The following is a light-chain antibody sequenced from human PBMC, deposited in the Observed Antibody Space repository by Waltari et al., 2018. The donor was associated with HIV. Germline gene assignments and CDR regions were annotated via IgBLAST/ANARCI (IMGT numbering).Light chain of an antibody. J-gene: IGLJ3*02. Sequence: SYELTHPPSARVSPGQPASITRSVYELGDIYRCWYQQKPGQSPLLVIYQDNKRPSGIPGRFSGSSSGHTATLTISGTLPLDEADYYCQAWGRSTSGVFGRGTKLTVL. V-gene: IGLV3-1*01. CDR2: QDN. CDR3: QAWGRSTSGV. CDR1: ELGDIY.